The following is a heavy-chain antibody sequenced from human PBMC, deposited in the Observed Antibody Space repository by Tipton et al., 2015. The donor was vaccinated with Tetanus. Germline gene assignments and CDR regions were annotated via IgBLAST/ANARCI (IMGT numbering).Heavy chain of an antibody. Sequence: SLRLSCTASGFTFSDYYMSWIRQAPGKGLEWVAVIWYDGSNKYYADSVKGRFTISRDNSKNTLYLQMNSLRAEDTAVYYCARELDSGSYGGYFDYWGQGTLVTVSS. D-gene: IGHD1-26*01. CDR1: GFTFSDYY. CDR2: IWYDGSNK. V-gene: IGHV3-33*08. CDR3: ARELDSGSYGGYFDY. J-gene: IGHJ4*02.